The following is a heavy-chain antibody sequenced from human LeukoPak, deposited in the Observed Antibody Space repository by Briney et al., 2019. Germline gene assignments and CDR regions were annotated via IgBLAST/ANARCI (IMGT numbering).Heavy chain of an antibody. V-gene: IGHV4-34*01. J-gene: IGHJ4*02. CDR2: INHSGST. D-gene: IGHD3-3*01. CDR3: ASSVLIFGVVPFDY. Sequence: SETLSLTCAVYGGSFSGYYWSWIRQPPGKGLEWIGEINHSGSTNYNPSLKSRVTISVDTSKNQFSLKLSSVTAADTAVYYCASSVLIFGVVPFDYWGQGTLVTVSS. CDR1: GGSFSGYY.